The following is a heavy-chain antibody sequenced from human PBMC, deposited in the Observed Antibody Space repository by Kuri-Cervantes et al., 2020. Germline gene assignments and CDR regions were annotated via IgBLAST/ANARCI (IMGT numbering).Heavy chain of an antibody. J-gene: IGHJ4*02. Sequence: GESLKISCAASGFTFSSYAMHWVRQAPGKGLEWVAVISYDGGNKYYADSVKGRFTISRDNSKNTLYLQMNSLRAEDTAVYYCAKPVVLYSQYAGYFDYWGQGTMVTVSS. CDR1: GFTFSSYA. CDR3: AKPVVLYSQYAGYFDY. CDR2: ISYDGGNK. D-gene: IGHD5-18*01. V-gene: IGHV3-30-3*02.